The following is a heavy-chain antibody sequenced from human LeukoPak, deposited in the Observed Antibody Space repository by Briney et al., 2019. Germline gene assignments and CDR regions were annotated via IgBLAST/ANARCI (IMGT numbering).Heavy chain of an antibody. Sequence: GGSLRLSCAASGFTFSNAWMSWVRQAPGKGLEWVGRIKSKTDGGTTDYAAPVKGRFTISRDDSKNTLYLQMNSLKTEDTAVYYCTTDLAGLRWYIYWGQGTLVTVSS. V-gene: IGHV3-15*01. D-gene: IGHD4-23*01. J-gene: IGHJ4*02. CDR2: IKSKTDGGTT. CDR1: GFTFSNAW. CDR3: TTDLAGLRWYIY.